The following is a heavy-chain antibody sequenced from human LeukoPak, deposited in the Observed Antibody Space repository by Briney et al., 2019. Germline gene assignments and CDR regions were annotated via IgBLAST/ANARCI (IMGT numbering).Heavy chain of an antibody. D-gene: IGHD2-15*01. J-gene: IGHJ4*02. Sequence: GSLRLSCAASGFTFSSYSMNWVRQAPGKGLEWVSSNSGSSSYIYYADSVKGRFTISRDNAKKSLYLQMNSLRAEDTAMYYCARDLAPYCSGGRCSTFDYWGQGTLVTVSS. CDR3: ARDLAPYCSGGRCSTFDY. CDR2: NSGSSSYI. V-gene: IGHV3-21*01. CDR1: GFTFSSYS.